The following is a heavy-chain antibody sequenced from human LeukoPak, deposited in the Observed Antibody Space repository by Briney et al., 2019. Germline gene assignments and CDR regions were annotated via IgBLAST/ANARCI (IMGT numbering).Heavy chain of an antibody. CDR3: TRDDIVGARDFDY. Sequence: ASVKVSCKASGYTFTDYYFHWVRQAPGQGLEWMGWINPNSGDTKSAQKLQGRLTMTRDTSITTAYMDLSRLTSDDTAVYYCTRDDIVGARDFDYWGQGTLVTVSS. CDR2: INPNSGDT. CDR1: GYTFTDYY. D-gene: IGHD1-26*01. J-gene: IGHJ4*02. V-gene: IGHV1-2*02.